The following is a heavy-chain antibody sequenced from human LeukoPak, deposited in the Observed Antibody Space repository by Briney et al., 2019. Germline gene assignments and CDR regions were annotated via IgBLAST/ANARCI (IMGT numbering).Heavy chain of an antibody. Sequence: SETLSLTCAVYGGSFSGYYWSWIRQPPGKGLEWIGEINHSGSTNYIPSLKSRVTISVDTSKNQFSLKLTSVTAADTAVYYCARLYSSGCIDYWGQGTLVTVSS. D-gene: IGHD6-19*01. CDR1: GGSFSGYY. V-gene: IGHV4-34*01. CDR2: INHSGST. CDR3: ARLYSSGCIDY. J-gene: IGHJ4*02.